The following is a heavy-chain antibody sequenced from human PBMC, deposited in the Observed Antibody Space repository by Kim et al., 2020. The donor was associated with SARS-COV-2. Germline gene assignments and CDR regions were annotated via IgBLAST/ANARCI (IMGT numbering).Heavy chain of an antibody. D-gene: IGHD3-10*01. Sequence: SETLSLTCTVSGGSISSGGYYWSWIRQHPGKGLEWIGYIYYSGSTYYNPSLKSRVTISVDTSKNQFSLKLSSVTAADTAVYYCARARGMVPKFDYWGQGTLVTVSS. J-gene: IGHJ4*02. CDR3: ARARGMVPKFDY. CDR1: GGSISSGGYY. V-gene: IGHV4-31*03. CDR2: IYYSGST.